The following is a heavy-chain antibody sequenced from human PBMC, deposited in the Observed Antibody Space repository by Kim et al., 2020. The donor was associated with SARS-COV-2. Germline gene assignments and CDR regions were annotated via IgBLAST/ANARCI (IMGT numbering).Heavy chain of an antibody. J-gene: IGHJ2*01. D-gene: IGHD4-17*01. V-gene: IGHV3-7*01. CDR1: GFTFSSYW. CDR2: IKQDGSEK. CDR3: ARDGEYGDRLTWGWYFDL. Sequence: GGSLRLSCAASGFTFSSYWMSWVRQAPGKGLEWVANIKQDGSEKYYVDSVKGRFTISRDNAKNSLYLQMNSLRAEDTAVYYCARDGEYGDRLTWGWYFDLWGRGTLVTVSS.